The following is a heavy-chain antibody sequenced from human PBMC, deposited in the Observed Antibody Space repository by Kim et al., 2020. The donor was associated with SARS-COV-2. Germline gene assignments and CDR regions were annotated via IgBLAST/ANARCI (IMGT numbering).Heavy chain of an antibody. CDR2: IYYSGTI. CDR3: VRHEAGGVGADFY. V-gene: IGHV4-39*01. Sequence: SETLSLTCAVSGDSITSSGYYWGWIRQPPGKSLEWIGSIYYSGTIYYNPSLKSRVTISVDTSKNQFSLKLTSVTAADTAVYYCVRHEAGGVGADFYWGQGTLLTVSS. D-gene: IGHD1-26*01. CDR1: GDSITSSGYY. J-gene: IGHJ4*02.